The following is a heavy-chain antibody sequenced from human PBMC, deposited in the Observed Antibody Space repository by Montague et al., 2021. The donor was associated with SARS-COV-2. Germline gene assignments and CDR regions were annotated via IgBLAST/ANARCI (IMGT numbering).Heavy chain of an antibody. CDR1: GFSISSGCY. CDR2: RNQNSAT. Sequence: SETLSLTCSVSGFSISSGCYWCWILQTPGKGLEWIGGRNQNSATYYNTSLKRTVTILLDNSTNQFSLILTAVTAADAAVYYCAGSGVGSVVFSYFDSWGQGSLVIVSS. V-gene: IGHV4-38-2*02. D-gene: IGHD5/OR15-5a*01. J-gene: IGHJ4*02. CDR3: AGSGVGSVVFSYFDS.